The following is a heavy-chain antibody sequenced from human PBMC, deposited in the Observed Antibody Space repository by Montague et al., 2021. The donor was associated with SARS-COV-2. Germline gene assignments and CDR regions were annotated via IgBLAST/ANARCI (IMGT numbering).Heavy chain of an antibody. J-gene: IGHJ4*02. CDR1: GGSISSSSYF. CDR2: IYYSGGT. D-gene: IGHD4-17*01. Sequence: SETLSLTCSVSGGSISSSSYFWGWIRQPPGKGLEWIGGIYYSGGTYSNLSLKSRVTISVDTSKNQFSLKLSSVTAADTAVYYCARHLNYRDYGGDDYWGQGTLVTVSS. V-gene: IGHV4-39*01. CDR3: ARHLNYRDYGGDDY.